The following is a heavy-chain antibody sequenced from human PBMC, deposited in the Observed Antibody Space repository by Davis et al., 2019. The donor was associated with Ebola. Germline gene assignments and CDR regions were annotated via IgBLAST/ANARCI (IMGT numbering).Heavy chain of an antibody. CDR3: ARGGYFDWLTRWHYYGMDV. J-gene: IGHJ6*02. Sequence: AASVKVSCKASGYTFTTYDIHWVRQATGQGLKWMGWMNPNSENTGYAQKFQGRVTMTRSTSISTAYMELSSLRSEDTAVYYCARGGYFDWLTRWHYYGMDVWGQGTTVTVSS. CDR2: MNPNSENT. V-gene: IGHV1-8*01. D-gene: IGHD3-9*01. CDR1: GYTFTTYD.